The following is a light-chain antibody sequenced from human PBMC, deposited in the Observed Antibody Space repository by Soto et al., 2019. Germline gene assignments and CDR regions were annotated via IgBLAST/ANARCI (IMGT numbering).Light chain of an antibody. J-gene: IGKJ3*01. CDR1: QSISSSY. CDR3: QQYDSSRFT. CDR2: GAS. V-gene: IGKV3-20*01. Sequence: EIVLTQSPGTLSLSPGERATLSCRASQSISSSYLAWYQQKPGQAPRLLVYGASSRATGIPDRFSGSGSGTGFTLTISRLEPEDFAVYYCQQYDSSRFTFGPGTKVDIK.